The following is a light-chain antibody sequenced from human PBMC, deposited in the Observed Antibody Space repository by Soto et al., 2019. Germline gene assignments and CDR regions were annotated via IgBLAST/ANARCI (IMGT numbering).Light chain of an antibody. J-gene: IGKJ1*01. V-gene: IGKV3-11*01. CDR2: DAS. CDR3: QQRSKWPRT. Sequence: EIVLIQSPATPSLSPGGKATPSCRASQSVSGYLGWYQQKPGQAPRLLIYDASNRATGVPARFSGSGSGTDFTLTISSLEPEDFAVYYCQQRSKWPRTFGQGTKV. CDR1: QSVSGY.